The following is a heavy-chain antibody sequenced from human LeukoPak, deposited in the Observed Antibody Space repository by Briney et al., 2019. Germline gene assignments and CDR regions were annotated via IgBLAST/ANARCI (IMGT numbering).Heavy chain of an antibody. D-gene: IGHD5-18*01. V-gene: IGHV3-23*01. J-gene: IGHJ4*02. CDR2: FSVSGGAT. CDR3: ARDTGGGYSCYDC. CDR1: GFTLSTYA. Sequence: GGSLRLSCAASGFTLSTYAMSWVRQAPGKGLEWVSVFSVSGGATFYADSVKGRFTISRDESKNTLYLQMNSLRAEDTAVYYCARDTGGGYSCYDCWGQGTLVTVSS.